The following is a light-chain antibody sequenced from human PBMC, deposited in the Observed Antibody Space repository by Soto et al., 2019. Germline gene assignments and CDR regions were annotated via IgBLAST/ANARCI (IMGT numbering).Light chain of an antibody. Sequence: QSALTQPRSVSGSPGQSVTISCTGTSSDVGGYNYVSWYQQHPGKAPQLMIYDVSKRPSGVPDRFSGSKSGNTASLTISWLQAEDEADYYCCSYAGSYTFVFGGGTKVTVL. V-gene: IGLV2-11*01. CDR2: DVS. CDR3: CSYAGSYTFV. CDR1: SSDVGGYNY. J-gene: IGLJ2*01.